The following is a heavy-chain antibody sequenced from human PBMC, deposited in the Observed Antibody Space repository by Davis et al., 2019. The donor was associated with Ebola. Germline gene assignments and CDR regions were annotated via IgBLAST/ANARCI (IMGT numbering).Heavy chain of an antibody. D-gene: IGHD5-18*01. J-gene: IGHJ6*02. CDR1: GGSISSYY. CDR3: ARANRAYSYYSYYYYGMDV. V-gene: IGHV4-59*01. Sequence: MPSETLSLTCTVSGGSISSYYWSWIRQPPGKGLEWIGYIYYSGSTNYNPSLKSRVTISVDTSKNQFSLKLSSVTAADTAVYYCARANRAYSYYSYYYYGMDVWGQGTTVTVSS. CDR2: IYYSGST.